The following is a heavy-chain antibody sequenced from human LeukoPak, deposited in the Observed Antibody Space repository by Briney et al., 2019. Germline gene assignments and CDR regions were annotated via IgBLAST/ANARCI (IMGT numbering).Heavy chain of an antibody. J-gene: IGHJ6*02. CDR2: ISAYNGNT. Sequence: ASVKVSCKASGYTFTSYGISWGRQAPGQGLEWMGWISAYNGNTNYAQKLQGRVTMTTDTSTSTAYMELRSLRSDDTAVYYCARGSANAAAGTIYYYYYGMDVWGQGTTVTVSS. CDR3: ARGSANAAAGTIYYYYYGMDV. V-gene: IGHV1-18*01. CDR1: GYTFTSYG. D-gene: IGHD6-13*01.